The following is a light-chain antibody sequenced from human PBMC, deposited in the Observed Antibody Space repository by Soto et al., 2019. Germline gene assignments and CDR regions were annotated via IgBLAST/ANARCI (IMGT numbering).Light chain of an antibody. V-gene: IGKV1-27*01. CDR2: AAS. CDR1: QGISNY. CDR3: QKYNSAFRT. J-gene: IGKJ1*01. Sequence: DIPMTQSPSSLSASVGDRVTISCRASQGISNYLAWYQHKPGKVPKLLIYAASTLQSGVPSRFIGRGSGTDFTLTISSLQPEDVASYYCQKYNSAFRTFGPGTKVEIK.